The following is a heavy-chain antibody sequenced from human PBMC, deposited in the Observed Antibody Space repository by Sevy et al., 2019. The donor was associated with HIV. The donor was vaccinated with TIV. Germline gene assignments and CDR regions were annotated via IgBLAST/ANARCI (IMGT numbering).Heavy chain of an antibody. CDR2: IKSKTDGGTT. V-gene: IGHV3-15*01. Sequence: GGSLRLSCVDSGFTFSRYSMNWVRQAPGKGLEWVGRIKSKTDGGTTDYAAPVKGRFTISRDDSKNTLYLQMNSLKTEDTAVYYCTTVASSYSSGWYDFLFDYWGQGTLVTVSS. CDR1: GFTFSRYS. J-gene: IGHJ4*02. CDR3: TTVASSYSSGWYDFLFDY. D-gene: IGHD6-19*01.